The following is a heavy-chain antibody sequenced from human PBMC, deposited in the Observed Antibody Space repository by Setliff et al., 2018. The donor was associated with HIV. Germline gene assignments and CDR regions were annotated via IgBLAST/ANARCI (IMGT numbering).Heavy chain of an antibody. V-gene: IGHV4-39*01. Sequence: PEETLSLTCIVSGGSISSTSYYWGWIRQPPGRGLKWIGSINGSGSTYYNPSLKSRVTISVDTSKNQFSLKLSSVTAADTAVYYCARVVTHPYSGVVDAFDIWGQGTMVTVSS. D-gene: IGHD3-3*01. CDR1: GGSISSTSYY. CDR2: INGSGST. CDR3: ARVVTHPYSGVVDAFDI. J-gene: IGHJ3*02.